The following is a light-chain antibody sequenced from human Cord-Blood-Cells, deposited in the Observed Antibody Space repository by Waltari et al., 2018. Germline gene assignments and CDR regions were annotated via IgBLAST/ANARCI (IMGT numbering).Light chain of an antibody. CDR3: CSYAGSSTWV. Sequence: QSALTQPASVSGSPGQSITISCPGTSSDVGSYNLVSWYQQHPGKAPNLMIYEGSKRPSGVSNRFYGSKSGNTASLTISGLQAEDEADYYCCSYAGSSTWVFGGGTKLTVL. V-gene: IGLV2-23*01. J-gene: IGLJ3*02. CDR1: SSDVGSYNL. CDR2: EGS.